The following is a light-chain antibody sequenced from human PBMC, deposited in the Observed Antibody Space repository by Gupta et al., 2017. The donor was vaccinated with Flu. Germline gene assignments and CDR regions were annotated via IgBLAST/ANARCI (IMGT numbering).Light chain of an antibody. CDR1: SPSIGSGNNY. Sequence: QSVLTQPPSVSAAPGQTVTISCSGRSPSIGSGNNYVSWYQQLPGTAPKLLIYDNDKRPSGIPDRFSGSKSDTSATLGITGLQTGDEADYYCGTWDNSLSAWVFGGGTKLTVL. CDR2: DND. CDR3: GTWDNSLSAWV. J-gene: IGLJ3*02. V-gene: IGLV1-51*01.